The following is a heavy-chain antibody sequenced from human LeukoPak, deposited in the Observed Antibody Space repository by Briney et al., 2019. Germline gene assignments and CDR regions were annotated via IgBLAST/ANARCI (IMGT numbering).Heavy chain of an antibody. CDR1: GGSFSGYY. CDR3: ARGVVLVIDY. V-gene: IGHV4-34*01. CDR2: INHSGST. D-gene: IGHD3-22*01. Sequence: MPSETLSLTCAVYGGSFSGYYWSWIRQPPGKGLEWIGEINHSGSTNYNPSLKSRVTISVDTSKNQFSLKLSSVTAADTAVYYCARGVVLVIDYWGQGTLVTVSS. J-gene: IGHJ4*02.